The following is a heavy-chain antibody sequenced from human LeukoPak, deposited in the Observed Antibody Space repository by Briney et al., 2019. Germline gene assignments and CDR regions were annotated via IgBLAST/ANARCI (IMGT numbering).Heavy chain of an antibody. J-gene: IGHJ6*03. CDR3: ARSGYYYYYYMDV. CDR1: GFTFSDYY. Sequence: PGGSLRLSCAASGFTFSDYYMSWIRQAPGKGLEWVSYISSSGSTIYYADSVKGRFTISRDNAKNSPYLQINSLRAEATAVYYCARSGYYYYYYMDVWGKGNTVTVSS. V-gene: IGHV3-11*01. CDR2: ISSSGSTI.